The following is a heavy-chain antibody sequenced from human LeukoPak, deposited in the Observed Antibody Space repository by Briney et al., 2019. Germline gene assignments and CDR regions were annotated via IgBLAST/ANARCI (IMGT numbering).Heavy chain of an antibody. Sequence: SETLSLTCAVYGGSFSGYYWSWIRQPPGKGLEWIGEINHSGSTNYNPSLKSRVTISVDTSKNQFSLKLISVTAADTAVYYCARAPAPRGWLDPWGQGTLVTVSS. CDR2: INHSGST. J-gene: IGHJ5*02. CDR3: ARAPAPRGWLDP. D-gene: IGHD2-2*01. V-gene: IGHV4-34*01. CDR1: GGSFSGYY.